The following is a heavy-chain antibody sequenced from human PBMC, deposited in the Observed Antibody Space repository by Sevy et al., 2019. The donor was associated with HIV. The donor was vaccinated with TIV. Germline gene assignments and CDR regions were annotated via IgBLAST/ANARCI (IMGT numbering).Heavy chain of an antibody. D-gene: IGHD5-18*01. V-gene: IGHV3-30*18. J-gene: IGHJ6*02. CDR2: ISYHGRDK. CDR1: GIIFTSSG. CDR3: AKDFTGYNGMDV. Sequence: GRSLRLSCVVSGIIFTSSGMHWVRQAPGKGLEWVAVISYHGRDKFYADSVKGRFTISRDNSKNILSLQMNGLRIEDTAVYYCAKDFTGYNGMDVWGQGTMVTVSS.